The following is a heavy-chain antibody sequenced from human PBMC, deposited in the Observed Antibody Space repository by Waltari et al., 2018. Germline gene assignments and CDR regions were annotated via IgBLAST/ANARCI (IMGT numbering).Heavy chain of an antibody. CDR3: AKQHSAYDYFFDY. CDR1: GLTFRKSS. J-gene: IGHJ4*02. Sequence: EVQLVESGGGLVQPGGSLRLPCVAVGLTFRKSSMNWVRQAPGQGLEWVSNIISSSSSKEYADSVEGRFTVSRDNAKNTLYLQMNNLRAEDTAVYFCAKQHSAYDYFFDYWGQGTLVTVSS. D-gene: IGHD5-12*01. V-gene: IGHV3-48*04. CDR2: IISSSSSK.